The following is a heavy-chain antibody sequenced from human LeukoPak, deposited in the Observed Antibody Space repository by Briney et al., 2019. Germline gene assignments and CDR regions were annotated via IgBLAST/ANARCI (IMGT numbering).Heavy chain of an antibody. CDR1: GFTFSSYG. CDR3: AKTNGYYSD. V-gene: IGHV3-23*01. J-gene: IGHJ4*02. D-gene: IGHD3-22*01. Sequence: GGSLRLSCAASGFTFSSYGMNWVRQAPGKGLEWVSGISGSGGTTYYADSVKGRFTISRDNSKNSLSLQVSSLGVEDTAVYYCAKTNGYYSDWGQGTLVTVSS. CDR2: ISGSGGTT.